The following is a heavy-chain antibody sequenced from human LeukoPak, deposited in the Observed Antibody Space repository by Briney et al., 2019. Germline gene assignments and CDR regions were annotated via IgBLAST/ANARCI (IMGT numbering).Heavy chain of an antibody. CDR1: GFTLRNYW. Sequence: GGSLRLSCAASGFTLRNYWIHWVRQAPGKGLVWVSRIDSDGSTRNYADSVKGRFTISRDNAKNTVYLQMNSLRAEDTAVYYCARIRSVRGVIMGIFDYWGQGTLVTVSS. D-gene: IGHD3-10*01. J-gene: IGHJ4*02. V-gene: IGHV3-74*01. CDR3: ARIRSVRGVIMGIFDY. CDR2: IDSDGSTR.